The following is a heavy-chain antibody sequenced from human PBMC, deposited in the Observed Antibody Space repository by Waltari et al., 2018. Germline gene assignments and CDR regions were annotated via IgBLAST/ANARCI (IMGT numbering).Heavy chain of an antibody. V-gene: IGHV3-7*03. J-gene: IGHJ3*02. CDR3: TRDKGWQCFDI. D-gene: IGHD6-19*01. CDR1: GFMFRSYW. Sequence: EVQLVESGVGLVQPGGSLRLSCAASGFMFRSYWMTWVRQVPGKGLERVANINVDGSEDYFVEPVRGRFSISRDNAKNSLYLQMNSLRAEDTAVYYCTRDKGWQCFDIWGQGTMVTVSS. CDR2: INVDGSED.